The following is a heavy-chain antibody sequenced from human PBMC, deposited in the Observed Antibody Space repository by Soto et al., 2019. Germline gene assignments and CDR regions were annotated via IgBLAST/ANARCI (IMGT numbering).Heavy chain of an antibody. D-gene: IGHD6-25*01. V-gene: IGHV1-3*01. CDR3: ATIAAAGAPDY. CDR2: INGGNGNT. CDR1: EYSFTNYA. Sequence: QVQLVQSGAEVKRPGASVKVSCKASEYSFTNYAFHWVRQAPGQGLEWMGWINGGNGNTKYSQNFQDRVTITRDTSASTAYVELSSLRSEDTAVYYCATIAAAGAPDYWGQGTLVTVSS. J-gene: IGHJ4*02.